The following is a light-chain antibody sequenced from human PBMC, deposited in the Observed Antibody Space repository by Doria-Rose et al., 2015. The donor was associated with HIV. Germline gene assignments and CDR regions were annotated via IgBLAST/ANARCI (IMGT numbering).Light chain of an antibody. J-gene: IGKJ1*01. CDR2: AAS. V-gene: IGKV1-39*01. CDR3: HQYGTSWT. Sequence: TQSPSSLSASVGDRVTITCRASQSTGSFLNWYQQKPGKAPKLLIYAASSLQNGVPSRFSGGGSGTDFTLTINRLEPEDFALYYCHQYGTSWTFGQGTKVEI. CDR1: QSTGSF.